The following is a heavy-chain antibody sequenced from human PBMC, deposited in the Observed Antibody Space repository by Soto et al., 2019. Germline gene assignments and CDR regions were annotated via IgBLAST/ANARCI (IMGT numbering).Heavy chain of an antibody. CDR3: ARGRHNVVVTAYYFDY. Sequence: ASVKVSCKASGYTFTSYGISWVRQAPGQGLEWMGWISAYNGNTNYAQKLQGRVTMTTDTSTSTAYMELRSLRSDDTAVYYCARGRHNVVVTAYYFDYCGQGTLVTVSS. CDR1: GYTFTSYG. D-gene: IGHD2-21*02. CDR2: ISAYNGNT. V-gene: IGHV1-18*01. J-gene: IGHJ4*02.